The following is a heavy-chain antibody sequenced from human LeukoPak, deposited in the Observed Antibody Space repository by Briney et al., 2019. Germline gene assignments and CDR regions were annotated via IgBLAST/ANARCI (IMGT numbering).Heavy chain of an antibody. CDR3: ARTQWKVGATVYFDD. V-gene: IGHV3-23*01. CDR1: GFAFNNYA. CDR2: INDNGGQR. D-gene: IGHD1-26*01. Sequence: PGGSLRLSCAASGFAFNNYAMTWVRQAPGKGLEWVSNINDNGGQRHYADSVKGRFTISRDNSKNTLFLQMDSLRAEDTAVYYCARTQWKVGATVYFDDWGQGILVTVSS. J-gene: IGHJ4*02.